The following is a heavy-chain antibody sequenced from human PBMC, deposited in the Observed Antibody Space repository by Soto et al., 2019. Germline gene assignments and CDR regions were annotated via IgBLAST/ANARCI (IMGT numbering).Heavy chain of an antibody. J-gene: IGHJ5*02. V-gene: IGHV4-39*01. Sequence: SETLSLTCTVSGGSISSSSYYWGWIRQPPGKGLEWIGSIYYSGSTYYNPSLKSRVTISVDTSKNQFSLKLSSVTAADTAVYYCARHLYDYYGSGSQGNNWFDPWGQGTLVTVSS. D-gene: IGHD3-10*01. CDR3: ARHLYDYYGSGSQGNNWFDP. CDR2: IYYSGST. CDR1: GGSISSSSYY.